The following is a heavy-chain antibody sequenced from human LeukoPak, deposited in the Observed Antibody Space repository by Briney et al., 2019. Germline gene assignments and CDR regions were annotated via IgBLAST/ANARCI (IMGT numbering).Heavy chain of an antibody. CDR3: AASNRDHYYHYYMDV. CDR1: GGSFSGYY. V-gene: IGHV4-34*01. D-gene: IGHD2/OR15-2a*01. Sequence: PSETLSLTCAVYGGSFSGYYWSWIRQPPGKGLEWIGEINHSGSTNYNPSLKSRVTISVDTSKNQFSLKLSSVTAADTAVYYCAASNRDHYYHYYMDVWGKGTTVTVSS. J-gene: IGHJ6*03. CDR2: INHSGST.